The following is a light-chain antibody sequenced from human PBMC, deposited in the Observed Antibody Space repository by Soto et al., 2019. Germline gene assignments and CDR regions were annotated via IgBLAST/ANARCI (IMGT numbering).Light chain of an antibody. J-gene: IGLJ1*01. CDR2: ANN. CDR3: QSYDTSLSHV. Sequence: QSVLTQPPSVSGAPGQTVTISCTGSSSNIGAASDVHWYQQLPGTAPKLVIYANNNRPSRVPDRFSGSKSGTSASLAITGLQAEDEANYYFQSYDTSLSHVFGTGTKLTVL. CDR1: SSNIGAASD. V-gene: IGLV1-40*01.